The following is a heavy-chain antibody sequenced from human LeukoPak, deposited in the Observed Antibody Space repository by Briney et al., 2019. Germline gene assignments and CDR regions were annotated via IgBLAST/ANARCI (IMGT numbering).Heavy chain of an antibody. D-gene: IGHD2-15*01. J-gene: IGHJ6*03. CDR2: ISSSSSTI. CDR3: ARDRVGYCSGGSCPSAYYYYYYMDV. V-gene: IGHV3-48*01. CDR1: GFTFSSYS. Sequence: GGSLRLSCAASGFTFSSYSMNWVRQAPGKGLEWVSYISSSSSTIDYADSVKGRFTISRDNAKNSLYLQMNSLRAEDTAVYYCARDRVGYCSGGSCPSAYYYYYYMDVWGKGTTVTVSS.